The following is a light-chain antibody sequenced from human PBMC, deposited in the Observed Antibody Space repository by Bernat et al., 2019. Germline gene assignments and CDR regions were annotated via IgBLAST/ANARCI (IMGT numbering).Light chain of an antibody. V-gene: IGLV2-11*01. Sequence: QSALTQPRSVSGSPVQSVTISFIGTSSDAGGYNYVSWYQQHPGKAPKTMIYDVSKRPLGVPDRFSGSKSGSSASLTFSGLQAEDEGAYSCCSFAGSYTSLFGGGTKLTVL. CDR2: DVS. CDR3: CSFAGSYTSL. J-gene: IGLJ2*01. CDR1: SSDAGGYNY.